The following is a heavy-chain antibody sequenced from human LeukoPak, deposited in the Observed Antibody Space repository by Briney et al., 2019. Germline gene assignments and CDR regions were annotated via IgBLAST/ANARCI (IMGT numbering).Heavy chain of an antibody. CDR1: GFTLSTYA. CDR3: AKSPDAGVPYYFDY. J-gene: IGHJ4*02. D-gene: IGHD3-3*01. Sequence: PGGSLRLSCAASGFTLSTYATSWVRQAPGKGLEWVSAISGSGGSTYYADSVKGRFTISRDNSKNTLYLQMNSLRAEDTAVYYCAKSPDAGVPYYFDYWGQGTLVTVSS. V-gene: IGHV3-23*01. CDR2: ISGSGGST.